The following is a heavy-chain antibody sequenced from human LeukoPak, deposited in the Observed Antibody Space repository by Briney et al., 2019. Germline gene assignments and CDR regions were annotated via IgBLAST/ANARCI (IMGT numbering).Heavy chain of an antibody. Sequence: SETLSLTCTVSGGSISSYYWTWIRQSAGKGLEWIGRINTSGSTNYNPSLRSRVTTSVNTSKNQFSLNLTSVTAADTAVYSCAREGGDPRWLDPWGQGTLVTVSS. J-gene: IGHJ5*02. D-gene: IGHD6-25*01. CDR2: INTSGST. CDR1: GGSISSYY. CDR3: AREGGDPRWLDP. V-gene: IGHV4-4*07.